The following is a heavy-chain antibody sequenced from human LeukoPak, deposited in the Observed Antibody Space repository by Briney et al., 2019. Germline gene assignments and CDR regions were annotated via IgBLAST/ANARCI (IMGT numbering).Heavy chain of an antibody. CDR1: GYTFTSYG. Sequence: GASVKVSCKASGYTFTSYGISWVRQAPGQGLEWMGWISTYNGNTNYAQNLQDRVTMTTDTSTSTAYMELRSLRSDDTAVYYCARSLGIVPLAAIDYWGQGTLVTVSS. J-gene: IGHJ4*02. V-gene: IGHV1-18*01. CDR2: ISTYNGNT. CDR3: ARSLGIVPLAAIDY. D-gene: IGHD1-26*01.